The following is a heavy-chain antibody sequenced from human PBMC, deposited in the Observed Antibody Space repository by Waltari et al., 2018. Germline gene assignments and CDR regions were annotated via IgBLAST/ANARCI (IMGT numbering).Heavy chain of an antibody. Sequence: QLQLQESGPGLVKPSETLSLTCTVSGCSISSSSYYWGWIRQPPGKGLEWIGSIYYSGSTYYNPSLKSRVTISVDTSKNQFSLKLSSVTAADTAVYYCARGQQGEYSGYDYWGQGTLVTVSS. D-gene: IGHD5-12*01. V-gene: IGHV4-39*07. CDR3: ARGQQGEYSGYDY. J-gene: IGHJ4*02. CDR1: GCSISSSSYY. CDR2: IYYSGST.